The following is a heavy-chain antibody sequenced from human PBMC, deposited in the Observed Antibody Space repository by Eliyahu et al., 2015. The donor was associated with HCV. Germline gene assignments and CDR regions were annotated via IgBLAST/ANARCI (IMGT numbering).Heavy chain of an antibody. Sequence: EVQLVESGGGLVQPGRSLRXSCTASGFXFGDYAMXWFRQAPGKGLGWVGFIRSKAYGGTTEYAASVKGRFTISRDDSKSIAYLQMNSLKTEDTAVYYCTSQPRIAAAGPWGQGTLVXXSS. CDR2: IRSKAYGGTT. CDR1: GFXFGDYA. D-gene: IGHD6-13*01. V-gene: IGHV3-49*03. J-gene: IGHJ5*02. CDR3: TSQPRIAAAGP.